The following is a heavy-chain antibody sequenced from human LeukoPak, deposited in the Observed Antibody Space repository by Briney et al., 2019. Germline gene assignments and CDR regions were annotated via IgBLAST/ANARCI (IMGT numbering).Heavy chain of an antibody. J-gene: IGHJ5*02. CDR1: GFTFSSYG. D-gene: IGHD2-15*01. V-gene: IGHV3-30*18. Sequence: GGSLRLSCAASGFTFSSYGMHWVRQAPGKGLEWVAVISYDGSNKYYADSVKGRFTISRDNSKNTLYLQMNSLRAEDTAVYYCAKGVTRSVHWFDPWGQGTLVTVSS. CDR2: ISYDGSNK. CDR3: AKGVTRSVHWFDP.